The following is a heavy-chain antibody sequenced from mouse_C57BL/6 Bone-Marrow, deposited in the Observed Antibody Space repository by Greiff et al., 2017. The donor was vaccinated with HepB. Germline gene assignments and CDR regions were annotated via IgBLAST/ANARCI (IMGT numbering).Heavy chain of an antibody. Sequence: DVKLVESGGGLVQPGGSMKLSCAASGFTFSDAWMDWVRQSPEKGLEWVAEIRNKANNHATYYAESVKGRFTISRDDSKSSVYLQMNSLRAEDTGIYYCTFITTVVALHWYFDVWGTGTTVTVSS. J-gene: IGHJ1*03. V-gene: IGHV6-6*01. CDR2: IRNKANNHAT. CDR1: GFTFSDAW. D-gene: IGHD1-1*01. CDR3: TFITTVVALHWYFDV.